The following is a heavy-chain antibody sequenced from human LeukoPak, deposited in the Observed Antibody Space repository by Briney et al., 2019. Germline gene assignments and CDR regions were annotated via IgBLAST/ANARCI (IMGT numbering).Heavy chain of an antibody. V-gene: IGHV3-48*01. J-gene: IGHJ4*02. CDR1: GFTSGRYG. D-gene: IGHD2-15*01. CDR2: ISSSSSTT. CDR3: ARDLCSSDSCSIDY. Sequence: GGSLGLSGATSGFTSGRYGMNWVGQAPGKGLEWVYYISSSSSTTYYTDSVKGRFTISRDNAKNSQYLQMNSLRAEDTAVYYCARDLCSSDSCSIDYWGQGTLVTVSS.